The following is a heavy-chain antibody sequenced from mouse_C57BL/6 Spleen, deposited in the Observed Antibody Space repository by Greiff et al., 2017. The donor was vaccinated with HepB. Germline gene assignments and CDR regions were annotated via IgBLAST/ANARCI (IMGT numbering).Heavy chain of an antibody. CDR1: GFNIKDDY. CDR3: TTDWFAY. J-gene: IGHJ3*01. V-gene: IGHV14-4*01. Sequence: VQLQQSGAELVRPGASVKLSCTASGFNIKDDYMHWVKQRPEQGLEWIGWIDPENGDTEYASKFQGKATITADTSSNTAYLQLSSLTSEDTTVYYCTTDWFAYWGQGTLVTVSA. CDR2: IDPENGDT.